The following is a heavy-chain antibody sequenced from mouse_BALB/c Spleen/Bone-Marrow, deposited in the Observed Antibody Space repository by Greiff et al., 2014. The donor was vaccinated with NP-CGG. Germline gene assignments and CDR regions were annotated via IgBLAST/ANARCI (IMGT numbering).Heavy chain of an antibody. CDR1: GFTFSSFG. J-gene: IGHJ4*01. CDR3: ARDDGYYIRNAMDY. D-gene: IGHD2-3*01. V-gene: IGHV5-17*02. Sequence: DVKLQESGGGLVQPGGSRKLSCAASGFTFSSFGMHWVRQAPERGLEWVAYINSGTSTIYYADTVKGRFTISRDNPKNTLFLQMTSLRSEDTAIYYCARDDGYYIRNAMDYWGQGTSVTVSS. CDR2: INSGTSTI.